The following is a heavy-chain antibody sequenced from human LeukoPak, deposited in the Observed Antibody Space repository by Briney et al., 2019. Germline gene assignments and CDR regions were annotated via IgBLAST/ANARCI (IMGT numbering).Heavy chain of an antibody. Sequence: GGSLRLSCATSGFPFVAYALHWVRQAPGKGLEWLAVISSDTNNKYYMDSVKGRFTISRDNSKNTLYLQMDSLRPEDTAVYYCARLAAASPGYWGQGTLVTVSS. CDR1: GFPFVAYA. CDR2: ISSDTNNK. D-gene: IGHD3-16*01. CDR3: ARLAAASPGY. V-gene: IGHV3-30*10. J-gene: IGHJ4*02.